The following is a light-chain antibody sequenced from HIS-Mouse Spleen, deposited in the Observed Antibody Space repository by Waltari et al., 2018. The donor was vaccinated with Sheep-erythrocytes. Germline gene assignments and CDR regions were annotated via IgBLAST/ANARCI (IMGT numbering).Light chain of an antibody. J-gene: IGLJ2*01. CDR2: QDS. CDR3: QAWDSSTEV. V-gene: IGLV3-1*01. CDR1: KLGDKY. Sequence: SYELTQPPSVSLSPGQTASITCSGDKLGDKYACWYQKKPGQSPVLVIYQDSKRPSGIPERFSGSNSGNTATLTISGTQAMDEADYYCQAWDSSTEVFGGGTKLTVL.